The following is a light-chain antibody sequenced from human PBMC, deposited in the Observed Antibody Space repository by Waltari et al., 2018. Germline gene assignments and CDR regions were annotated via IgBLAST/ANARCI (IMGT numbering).Light chain of an antibody. CDR3: QQYDPLSPYT. V-gene: IGKV1-5*03. CDR2: TAS. J-gene: IGKJ2*01. CDR1: QSISSW. Sequence: DIQMTQSPSSLSASVGDRVTITCRASQSISSWLAWYQLKPGKAPKLLIYTASSLESGVPSRFSGSGSGTEFTLTISSLQPDDFATYYCQQYDPLSPYTFGQGTKLEI.